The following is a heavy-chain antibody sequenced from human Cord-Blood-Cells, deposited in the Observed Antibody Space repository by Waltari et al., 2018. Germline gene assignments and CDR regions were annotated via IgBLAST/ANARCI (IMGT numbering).Heavy chain of an antibody. CDR2: INSDGSST. Sequence: SLRLSCAASGFTFSSYWMHWVRQAPGKGLVWVSRINSDGSSTSYADSVKGRFTISRDNAKNTLYLQMNSLRAEDTAVYYCAREDGSSSFDYWGQGTLVTVSS. J-gene: IGHJ4*02. CDR3: AREDGSSSFDY. V-gene: IGHV3-74*01. D-gene: IGHD6-13*01. CDR1: GFTFSSYW.